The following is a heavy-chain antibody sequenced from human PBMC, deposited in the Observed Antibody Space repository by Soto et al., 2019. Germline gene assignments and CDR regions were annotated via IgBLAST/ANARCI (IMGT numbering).Heavy chain of an antibody. V-gene: IGHV3-21*01. CDR1: GFTFSSYS. D-gene: IGHD2-2*01. CDR2: ISSSSSYI. Sequence: GGSLRLSCAASGFTFSSYSMNWVRQAPGKGLEWVSSISSSSSYIYYADSVKGRFTISRDNAKNSLYLQMNSLRAEDTAVYYCARDYGDCSSTSCQSPSYYYYYMDVWGKGTTVTVPS. J-gene: IGHJ6*03. CDR3: ARDYGDCSSTSCQSPSYYYYYMDV.